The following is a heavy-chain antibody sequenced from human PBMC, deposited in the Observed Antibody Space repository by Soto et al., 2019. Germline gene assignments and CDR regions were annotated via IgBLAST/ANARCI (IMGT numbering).Heavy chain of an antibody. V-gene: IGHV3-7*03. CDR2: IKQDGSEK. Sequence: GGSLRLSCAASGFTFSSYWMSRVRQAPGKGLEWVANIKQDGSEKYYVDSVKGRFTISRDNAKNSLYLQMNSLRAEDTAVYYCARDSWKYCSSTSCYGGDYWGQGTLVTVSS. D-gene: IGHD2-2*01. J-gene: IGHJ4*02. CDR1: GFTFSSYW. CDR3: ARDSWKYCSSTSCYGGDY.